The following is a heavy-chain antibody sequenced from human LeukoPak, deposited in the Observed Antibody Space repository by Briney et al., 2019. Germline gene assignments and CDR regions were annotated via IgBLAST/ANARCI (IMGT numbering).Heavy chain of an antibody. Sequence: GGSLRLSCAASGFTFDDYGMSWVRQAPGKGLEWVSGINWNGGSTGYADSVKGRFTISRDNAKNSLYLQMNSLRVEDTALYHCARGYSYGYYMDVWGKGTTVTVSS. CDR1: GFTFDDYG. CDR3: ARGYSYGYYMDV. J-gene: IGHJ6*03. V-gene: IGHV3-20*01. D-gene: IGHD5-18*01. CDR2: INWNGGST.